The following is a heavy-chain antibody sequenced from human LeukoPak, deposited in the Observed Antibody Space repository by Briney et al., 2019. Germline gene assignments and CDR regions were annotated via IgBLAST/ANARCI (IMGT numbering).Heavy chain of an antibody. CDR3: ASVSSSWYYYMDV. Sequence: GGSLRLSCAASGFTFSNSGMHWVRQAPGKGLEWVSYISSSSSTIYYADSVKGRFTISRDNAKNSLYLQMNSLRAEDTAVYYCASVSSSWYYYMDVWGKGTTVTVSS. CDR1: GFTFSNSG. J-gene: IGHJ6*03. CDR2: ISSSSSTI. D-gene: IGHD6-13*01. V-gene: IGHV3-48*01.